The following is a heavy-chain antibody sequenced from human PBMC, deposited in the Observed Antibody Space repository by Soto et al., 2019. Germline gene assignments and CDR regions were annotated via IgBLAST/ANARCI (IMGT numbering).Heavy chain of an antibody. CDR2: MYYSGST. CDR3: ARVRYYDSSGYYYTGFDY. J-gene: IGHJ4*02. Sequence: SESLCVTCAFSVYSISSGYYWVCIRQPSVKGLEWIGYMYYSGSTNYNPSLKSRVTISVDTSKNQFSLKLSSVTAADTAVYYCARVRYYDSSGYYYTGFDYWGQGTMVTVSS. D-gene: IGHD3-22*01. CDR1: VYSISSGYY. V-gene: IGHV4-38-2*01.